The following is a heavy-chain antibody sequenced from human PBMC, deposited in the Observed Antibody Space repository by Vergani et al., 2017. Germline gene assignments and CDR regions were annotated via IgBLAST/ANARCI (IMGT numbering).Heavy chain of an antibody. V-gene: IGHV3-21*01. CDR2: ISSSSSYI. D-gene: IGHD3-22*01. Sequence: EVQVVESGGGLVKPGGSLRLSCAASGFTFSSYSMNWVRQAPGKGLEWVSSISSSSSYIYYADSVKGRFTISRDNAKNSLFLQMNSLRAEDTAVYYCARGHYDSSGHNLPRGYWGQGTLVTVSS. CDR1: GFTFSSYS. CDR3: ARGHYDSSGHNLPRGY. J-gene: IGHJ4*02.